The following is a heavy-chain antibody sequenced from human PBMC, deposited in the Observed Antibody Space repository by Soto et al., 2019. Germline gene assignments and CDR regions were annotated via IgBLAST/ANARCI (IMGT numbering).Heavy chain of an antibody. Sequence: SETLSLTCAVYGGSFSGYYWSWIRQPPGKGLEWIVEIIHSGSTNYNPSLESRVTISVDTSKNHFSLMLSSVTAADTAVYYCARGARWPIISKGVYYYYYGMDVWGQGTTVTVSS. CDR1: GGSFSGYY. CDR2: IIHSGST. CDR3: ARGARWPIISKGVYYYYYGMDV. V-gene: IGHV4-34*01. J-gene: IGHJ6*02. D-gene: IGHD4-17*01.